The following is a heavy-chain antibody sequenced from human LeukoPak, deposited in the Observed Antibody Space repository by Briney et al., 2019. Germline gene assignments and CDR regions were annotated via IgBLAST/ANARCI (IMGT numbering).Heavy chain of an antibody. D-gene: IGHD3-9*01. CDR2: INSDGSST. CDR3: ARGSDNYYYYQYMDV. CDR1: GFTFSSYW. J-gene: IGHJ6*03. V-gene: IGHV3-74*01. Sequence: GGSLRLSCAASGFTFSSYWMHWVRQAPGKGLVWVSHINSDGSSTTYADSVKGRFTISRDNAKNSLYLQLNSLRAEDTAVYYCARGSDNYYYYQYMDVWGKGTTVTVSS.